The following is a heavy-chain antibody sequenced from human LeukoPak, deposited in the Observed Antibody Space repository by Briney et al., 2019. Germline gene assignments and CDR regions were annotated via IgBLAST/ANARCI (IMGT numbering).Heavy chain of an antibody. D-gene: IGHD5-18*01. CDR1: GGSLSIYY. V-gene: IGHV4-59*08. CDR2: IYYSGNT. CDR3: ARHATYGYGPFDY. Sequence: SSETLSLTSTLPGGSLSIYYWSRIRPPPRKGLEWIGYIYYSGNTNYNPSLKSRVTISVDTSKNHFSLKLSSVTAADTAVYYCARHATYGYGPFDYWGQGTLVTVSS. J-gene: IGHJ4*02.